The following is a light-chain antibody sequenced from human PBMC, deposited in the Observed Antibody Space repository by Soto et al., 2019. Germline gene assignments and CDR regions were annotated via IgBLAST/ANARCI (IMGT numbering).Light chain of an antibody. J-gene: IGKJ3*01. CDR2: AAS. Sequence: EIVLTQSPGTLSLSPGERATLSCRASQSVSSSHLAWYQQKPGQAPRLLIYAASNRPPGIPDRFSGSGSGTDFTLNISRLEPEDFAVYYCQQYGGSPFTFGPGTKVDIK. CDR1: QSVSSSH. CDR3: QQYGGSPFT. V-gene: IGKV3-20*01.